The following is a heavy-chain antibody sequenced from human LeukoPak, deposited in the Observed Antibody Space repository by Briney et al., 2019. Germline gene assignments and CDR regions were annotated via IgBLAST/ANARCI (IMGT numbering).Heavy chain of an antibody. CDR2: IYTSGST. J-gene: IGHJ3*02. V-gene: IGHV4-4*09. Sequence: PSETLSLTCTVSGGSISSYYWSWFRQPPGKGLEWIGYIYTSGSTNYNPSLKSRDTISVDTPKNQFSLKLSSVTAADTAVDDCARHRSYDFWSAYYRDDAFDIWGQGTMVTVSA. CDR3: ARHRSYDFWSAYYRDDAFDI. D-gene: IGHD3-3*01. CDR1: GGSISSYY.